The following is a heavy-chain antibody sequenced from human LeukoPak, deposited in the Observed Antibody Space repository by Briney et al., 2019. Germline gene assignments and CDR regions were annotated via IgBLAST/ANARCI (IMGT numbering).Heavy chain of an antibody. J-gene: IGHJ4*02. Sequence: SETLSLTCTVSGGSISSYYWSWIRQPPGKGLEWIGYIYYSGSTNYNPSLKSRVTISVDTSKNQFSLKLSSVTAADTAVYYCARAEYYFDYWGQGTLVTVSA. CDR2: IYYSGST. V-gene: IGHV4-59*01. D-gene: IGHD3-10*01. CDR3: ARAEYYFDY. CDR1: GGSISSYY.